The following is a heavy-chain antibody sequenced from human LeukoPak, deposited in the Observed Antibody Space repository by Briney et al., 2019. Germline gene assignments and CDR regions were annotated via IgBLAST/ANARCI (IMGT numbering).Heavy chain of an antibody. CDR3: ASPKDEYYYFMDV. V-gene: IGHV4-39*01. J-gene: IGHJ6*03. D-gene: IGHD5-24*01. Sequence: SETLSLTCSASGGSISSSRWYWGWVRQPPGKGLEWIGSIYKGGSTYYNPSLKGRVTISVDTSKNQFSLKLDSVTVADTAVYYCASPKDEYYYFMDVWGKGTTVTVSS. CDR1: GGSISSSRWY. CDR2: IYKGGST.